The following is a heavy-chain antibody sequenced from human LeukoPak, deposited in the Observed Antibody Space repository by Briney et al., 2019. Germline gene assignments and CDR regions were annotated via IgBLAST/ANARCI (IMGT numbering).Heavy chain of an antibody. CDR2: IYYSGST. J-gene: IGHJ4*02. Sequence: SETLSLTCTVSGGSVSSGSYYWSWIRQPPGKGLEWISYIYYSGSTNFNPSLKSRVTISVDTSKNQFSLKLSSVTAADTAVYYCARGWVYWGQGTLVTVSS. CDR3: ARGWVY. V-gene: IGHV4-61*01. CDR1: GGSVSSGSYY. D-gene: IGHD6-13*01.